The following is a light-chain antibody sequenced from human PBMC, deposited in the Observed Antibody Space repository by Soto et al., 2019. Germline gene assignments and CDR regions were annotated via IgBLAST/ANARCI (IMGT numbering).Light chain of an antibody. V-gene: IGLV2-14*01. CDR1: SSDVGGYNY. CDR3: SSYTSSRNYV. J-gene: IGLJ1*01. Sequence: QSVLTQPASVSGSPGQSITISCTGTSSDVGGYNYVSWYQQHPGKAPKLMIYDVSNRPSGVSNRFSGSKSGNTASLTIPGLQAEDEADYYCSSYTSSRNYVFGTGTKVTVL. CDR2: DVS.